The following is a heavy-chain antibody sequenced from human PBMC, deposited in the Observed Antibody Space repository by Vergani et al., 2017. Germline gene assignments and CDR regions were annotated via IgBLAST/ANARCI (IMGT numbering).Heavy chain of an antibody. CDR2: IYYSGST. D-gene: IGHD4/OR15-4a*01. CDR1: GGSVSSGSYY. J-gene: IGHJ4*02. Sequence: QVQLQESGPGLVKPSETLSLTCTVSGGSVSSGSYYWSWIRQPPGKGLEWIGYIYYSGSTNYNPSLKSRGTISVDTSKNQFSLKLSSVTAADTAVYYCARTMVTAYYFDYWGQGTLVTVSS. V-gene: IGHV4-61*01. CDR3: ARTMVTAYYFDY.